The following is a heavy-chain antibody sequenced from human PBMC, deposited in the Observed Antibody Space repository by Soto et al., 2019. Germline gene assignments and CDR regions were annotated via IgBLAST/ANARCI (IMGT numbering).Heavy chain of an antibody. J-gene: IGHJ6*02. CDR2: IIINTGDT. Sequence: GGSLRLSCAASGFTFSDHYMSWVRQAPGKGLEWISYIIINTGDTSYADSVRGRFTISRDNAKNSLYLQMNSLRAEDTAVYYCARAVGVPAAMRGYYYYYGMGVWGQGTTVTVSS. D-gene: IGHD2-2*01. V-gene: IGHV3-11*06. CDR3: ARAVGVPAAMRGYYYYYGMGV. CDR1: GFTFSDHY.